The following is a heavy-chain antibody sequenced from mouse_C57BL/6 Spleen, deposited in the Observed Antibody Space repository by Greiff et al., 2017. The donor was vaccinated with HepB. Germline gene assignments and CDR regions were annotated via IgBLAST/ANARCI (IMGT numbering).Heavy chain of an antibody. Sequence: VQRVESGPGLVQPSQSLSITCTVSGFSLTSYGVHWVRQSPGKGLEWLGVIWSGGSTDYNAAFISRLSISKDNSKSQVFFKMNSLQADDTAIYYCARNYYGSRDAMDYWGQGTSVTVSS. CDR3: ARNYYGSRDAMDY. CDR2: IWSGGST. D-gene: IGHD1-1*01. J-gene: IGHJ4*01. V-gene: IGHV2-2*01. CDR1: GFSLTSYG.